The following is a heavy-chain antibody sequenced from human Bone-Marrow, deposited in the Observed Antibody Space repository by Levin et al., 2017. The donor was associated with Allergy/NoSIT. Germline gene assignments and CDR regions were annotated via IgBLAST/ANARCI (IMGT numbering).Heavy chain of an antibody. CDR2: TYYRSKWYN. V-gene: IGHV6-1*01. J-gene: IGHJ6*02. D-gene: IGHD1-14*01. CDR1: GDSVSGNRVA. Sequence: RSQTLSLTCAISGDSVSGNRVAWNWNRQSPSRGLEWLGRTYYRSKWYNNYAVSVKSRIIINPDTSKNQFSLQLNSVTPEDTAVYYCARGFSENTPGGLDVWGQGTTVTVSS. CDR3: ARGFSENTPGGLDV.